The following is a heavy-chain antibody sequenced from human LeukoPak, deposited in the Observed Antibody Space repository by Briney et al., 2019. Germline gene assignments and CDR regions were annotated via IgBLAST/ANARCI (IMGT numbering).Heavy chain of an antibody. D-gene: IGHD4-17*01. J-gene: IGHJ6*02. CDR3: ARRGDYGAPWYYYYGMDV. Sequence: GGSLRLSCAASGFTFSAYSMSWVRQAPGKGLEWVAHIKQDGSEKYYVDSVKGRFTISRDNAKNSLYLQMNSLRAEDTAVYYCARRGDYGAPWYYYYGMDVWGQGTTVTVSS. CDR2: IKQDGSEK. V-gene: IGHV3-7*01. CDR1: GFTFSAYS.